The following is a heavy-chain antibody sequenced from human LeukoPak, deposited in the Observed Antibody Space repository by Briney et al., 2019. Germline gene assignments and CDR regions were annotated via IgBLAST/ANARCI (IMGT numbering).Heavy chain of an antibody. CDR3: ARARTGGRGCFDY. Sequence: PGGSLRLSCAASGFTFSSYSMNWVRQAPGKGLEWVSSISSSSSYIYYADSVKGRFTISRDNAKNSLYLQMNSLRAEDTAVYYCARARTGGRGCFDYWGQGTLVTVSS. CDR2: ISSSSSYI. D-gene: IGHD4-23*01. V-gene: IGHV3-21*01. J-gene: IGHJ4*02. CDR1: GFTFSSYS.